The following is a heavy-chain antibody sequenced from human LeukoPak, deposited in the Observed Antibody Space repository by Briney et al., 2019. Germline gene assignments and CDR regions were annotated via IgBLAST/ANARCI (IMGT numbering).Heavy chain of an antibody. J-gene: IGHJ6*03. CDR3: ARDSSEGPNYYYYYMDV. CDR1: GFTFSSYS. V-gene: IGHV3-21*01. CDR2: ISSSSSYI. Sequence: GGSLRLSCAASGFTFSSYSMNWVRQAPGKGLEWVSSISSSSSYIYYADSVKGRFTISRDNAKNSLYLQMNSLRAEDTAVYYCARDSSEGPNYYYYYMDVWGKGTTVTVSS.